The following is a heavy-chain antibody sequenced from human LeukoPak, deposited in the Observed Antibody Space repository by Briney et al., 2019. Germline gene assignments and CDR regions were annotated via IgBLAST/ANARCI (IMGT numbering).Heavy chain of an antibody. V-gene: IGHV3-23*01. CDR2: IFGSGGSA. CDR1: GFTFNSYA. J-gene: IGHJ6*03. Sequence: GGSLRLSCAASGFTFNSYAMYWVRQAPGKGLEWVSGIFGSGGSAHYANFAKGRFTISRDNSNNTLYLQMNSLRAEDTAVYYCAKLGGQELHNYYVAVCGKGTTVAVSS. D-gene: IGHD3-16*01. CDR3: AKLGGQELHNYYVAV.